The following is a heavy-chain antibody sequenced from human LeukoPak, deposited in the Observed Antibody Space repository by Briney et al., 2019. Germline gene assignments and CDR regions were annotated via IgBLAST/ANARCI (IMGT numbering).Heavy chain of an antibody. CDR2: ISSSSSYI. J-gene: IGHJ5*02. CDR1: GFTFSGYS. V-gene: IGHV3-21*01. CDR3: ARLLGESTIYDL. D-gene: IGHD3-16*01. Sequence: PGGSLRLSCAASGFTFSGYSMNWVRQAPGKGLQWVSSISSSSSYIYYEDSVKGRFIISRDNAENSVSLQMNSLRDEDTAIYYCARLLGESTIYDLWGQGTLVTVSS.